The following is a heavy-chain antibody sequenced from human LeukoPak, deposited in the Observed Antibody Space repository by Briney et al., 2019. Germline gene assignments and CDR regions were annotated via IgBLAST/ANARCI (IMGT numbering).Heavy chain of an antibody. J-gene: IGHJ4*02. Sequence: PGGSLRLSCAGSGFIFNNYAMHWVRQPPGKGLEWVSGIIWNSGSIDYADSVKGRFTISRDNAKNSLYLQMNSLRVEDTAFYYCAKGNRRHYTSGPNPDSLHWGQGALVTVSS. CDR2: IIWNSGSI. CDR3: AKGNRRHYTSGPNPDSLH. D-gene: IGHD6-19*01. CDR1: GFIFNNYA. V-gene: IGHV3-9*01.